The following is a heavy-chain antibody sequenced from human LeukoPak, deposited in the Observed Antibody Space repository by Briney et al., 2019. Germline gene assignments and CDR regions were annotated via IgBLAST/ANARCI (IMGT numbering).Heavy chain of an antibody. J-gene: IGHJ3*02. CDR2: IRSSGSTI. Sequence: GGSLRLSCAASGFTFSDYYMSWIRQAPGKGLEWVSYIRSSGSTIYYADSVKGRFTISRDNAKNSLYLQMNSLRAEDTAVYYCASSAPKRWLQYSGAFDIWGQGTMVTVSS. V-gene: IGHV3-11*01. CDR3: ASSAPKRWLQYSGAFDI. CDR1: GFTFSDYY. D-gene: IGHD5-24*01.